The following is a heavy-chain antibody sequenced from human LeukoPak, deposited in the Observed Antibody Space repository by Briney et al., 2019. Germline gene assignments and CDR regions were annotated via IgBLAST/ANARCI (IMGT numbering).Heavy chain of an antibody. CDR2: INWNGGST. V-gene: IGHV3-20*04. CDR1: GFTFDDYG. CDR3: ARETSQKGAHYMDV. Sequence: PGGSLRLSCAASGFTFDDYGMSWVRQAPGRGLEWVSGINWNGGSTGYADSVKGRFTISRDNAKNSLYLQMNSLRAEDTAVYYCARETSQKGAHYMDVWGKGTTVTISS. D-gene: IGHD3-16*01. J-gene: IGHJ6*03.